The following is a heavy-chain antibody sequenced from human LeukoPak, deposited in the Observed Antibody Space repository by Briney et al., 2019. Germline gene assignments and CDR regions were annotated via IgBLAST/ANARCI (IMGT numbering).Heavy chain of an antibody. J-gene: IGHJ3*02. CDR2: INSDGSST. CDR3: ARDPGGYFAFDI. Sequence: GGSLRLSCAASGFTFSSYWMHWVRQAPGKGLVWVSRINSDGSSTSYADSAKGRFTISRDNAKNSLYLQMNSLRAEDTAVYYCARDPGGYFAFDIWGQGTMVTVSS. V-gene: IGHV3-74*01. CDR1: GFTFSSYW. D-gene: IGHD5-12*01.